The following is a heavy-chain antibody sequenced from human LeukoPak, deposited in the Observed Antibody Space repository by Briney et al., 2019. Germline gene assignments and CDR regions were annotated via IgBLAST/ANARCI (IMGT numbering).Heavy chain of an antibody. Sequence: WSSVTVSCKASGYTFTSYYMHWVRQAPGQGLEWMGIINPSGGSTSYAQKFQGRVTMTRDMSTSTVYMELSSLRSEDTAVYYCARVSGRRAGTIDYWGQGTLVTVSS. CDR3: ARVSGRRAGTIDY. D-gene: IGHD1-7*01. J-gene: IGHJ4*02. V-gene: IGHV1-46*01. CDR1: GYTFTSYY. CDR2: INPSGGST.